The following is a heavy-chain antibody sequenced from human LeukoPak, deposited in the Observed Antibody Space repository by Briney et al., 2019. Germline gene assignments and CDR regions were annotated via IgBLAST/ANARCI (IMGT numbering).Heavy chain of an antibody. Sequence: PSETLSLTCAVSGGSISSSTWWTWVRQPPGKGLEWIGEIYHSGSTNYNPSLKSRVTISVDKSKNQFSLNLSSVTAADTAVYYCTRRVGTDSNGAFDIWGQGTMVTVSS. D-gene: IGHD6-13*01. J-gene: IGHJ3*02. CDR3: TRRVGTDSNGAFDI. CDR2: IYHSGST. V-gene: IGHV4-4*02. CDR1: GGSISSSTW.